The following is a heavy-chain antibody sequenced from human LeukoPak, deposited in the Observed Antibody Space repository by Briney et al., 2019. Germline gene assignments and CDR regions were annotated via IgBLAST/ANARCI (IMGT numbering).Heavy chain of an antibody. J-gene: IGHJ6*03. D-gene: IGHD3-16*02. Sequence: SETLSLTCTVSGGSISTSSYYWGWIRQPPGKGLECIGNIYYSGSTYYNPSLKSRVTISVDTSKNQFSLKLSSVTAADTAVYYCARVGADYDYVWGSYRYTDHYYYMDVWGKGTTVTVSS. CDR2: IYYSGST. CDR1: GGSISTSSYY. V-gene: IGHV4-39*07. CDR3: ARVGADYDYVWGSYRYTDHYYYMDV.